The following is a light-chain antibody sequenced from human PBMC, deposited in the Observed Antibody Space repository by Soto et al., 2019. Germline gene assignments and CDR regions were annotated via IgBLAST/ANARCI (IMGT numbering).Light chain of an antibody. CDR3: QQDNSYPWT. V-gene: IGKV1-5*01. CDR2: DAS. CDR1: QSISSW. J-gene: IGKJ1*01. Sequence: IKMNISSFTLSACVRERVTITCRASQSISSWLAWYQQKPGKAPKLLIYDASSLESGVPSRFSGSGSGTEFTLTISSLQPDDFATYYCQQDNSYPWTFGQGAKVDVK.